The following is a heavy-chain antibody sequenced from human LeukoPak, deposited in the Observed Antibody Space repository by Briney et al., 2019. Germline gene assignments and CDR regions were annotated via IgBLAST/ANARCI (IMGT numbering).Heavy chain of an antibody. J-gene: IGHJ6*02. CDR3: ARDGHSSGWASYYGMDV. CDR2: IYYSGST. Sequence: PSETLSLTCTVSGGSISSDDYYWSWIRQPPGKGLEWIGYIYYSGSTYYNPSLKSRVTISVDTSKNQFSLKLSSVTAADTAVYYCARDGHSSGWASYYGMDVWGQGTTVTVSS. V-gene: IGHV4-30-4*02. D-gene: IGHD6-19*01. CDR1: GGSISSDDYY.